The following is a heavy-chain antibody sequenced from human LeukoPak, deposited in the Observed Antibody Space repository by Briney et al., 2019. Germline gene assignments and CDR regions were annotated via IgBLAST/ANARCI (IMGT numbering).Heavy chain of an antibody. CDR2: IYYSGGT. D-gene: IGHD6-13*01. CDR3: ARRSTGYSSSWPLQRGAFDI. J-gene: IGHJ3*02. V-gene: IGHV4-39*07. Sequence: SETLSLTCTVSGGSISSSSYYWGWIRQPPGKGLEWIGSIYYSGGTYYNPSLKSRVTISVDTSKNQFSLKLSSVTAADTAVYYCARRSTGYSSSWPLQRGAFDIWGQGTMVTVSS. CDR1: GGSISSSSYY.